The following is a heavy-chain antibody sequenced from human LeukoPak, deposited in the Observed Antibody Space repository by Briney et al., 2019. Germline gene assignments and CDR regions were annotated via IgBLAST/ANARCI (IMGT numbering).Heavy chain of an antibody. V-gene: IGHV4-38-2*01. CDR1: GFTFSSYA. CDR2: IYYSGST. J-gene: IGHJ5*02. CDR3: ASQDYGDYRVGNWFDP. Sequence: GSLRLSCAASGFTFSSYAMSWVRQAPGKGLEWIGSIYYSGSTYYNPSLKSRVTISVDTSKNQFSLKLSSVTAADTAVYYCASQDYGDYRVGNWFDPWGQGTLVTVSS. D-gene: IGHD4-17*01.